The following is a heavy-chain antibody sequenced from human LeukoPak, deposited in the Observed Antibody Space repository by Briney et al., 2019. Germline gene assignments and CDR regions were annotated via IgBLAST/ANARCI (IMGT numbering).Heavy chain of an antibody. D-gene: IGHD4-17*01. J-gene: IGHJ4*02. Sequence: GRSLRLSCAASGFTFSSYWMHWVRQAPGKGLVWVSRISKDGSSTNYADSVKGRLTISRDNAKNTLYLQINSLRAEDTAVYYCARGRTVTTVNFFDYWGQGTLVTVSS. CDR3: ARGRTVTTVNFFDY. V-gene: IGHV3-74*01. CDR2: ISKDGSST. CDR1: GFTFSSYW.